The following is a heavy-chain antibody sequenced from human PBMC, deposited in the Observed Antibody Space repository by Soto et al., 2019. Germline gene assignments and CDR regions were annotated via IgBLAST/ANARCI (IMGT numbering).Heavy chain of an antibody. V-gene: IGHV4-30-4*01. CDR2: IDYSGST. Sequence: PSETVSLACTVSGGSISSGDYYWSWIRQPPGKGLEWIGYIDYSGSTYYNPSLKSRVTISVDTAKNQFSLKLSSVTAADTAVYYCARGNPSYYYGSGTLDYWGQGTLVTVSS. J-gene: IGHJ4*02. CDR1: GGSISSGDYY. CDR3: ARGNPSYYYGSGTLDY. D-gene: IGHD3-10*01.